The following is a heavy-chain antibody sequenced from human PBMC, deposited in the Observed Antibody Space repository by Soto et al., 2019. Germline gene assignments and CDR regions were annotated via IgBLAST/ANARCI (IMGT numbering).Heavy chain of an antibody. CDR1: GGTFSNSA. CDR3: ARDKDRLQICGNYHYLLDV. V-gene: IGHV1-69*12. CDR2: IMPIFRPP. Sequence: QVQLEQSGAEVKKPGSSVKVSCKASGGTFSNSAISWVRQAPGQGLEWMGGIMPIFRPPDYAQKFQDRVTITADESTTTAAVELRGLRSDDTAVYYCARDKDRLQICGNYHYLLDVWGQGTTVTVSS. J-gene: IGHJ6*02. D-gene: IGHD6-25*01.